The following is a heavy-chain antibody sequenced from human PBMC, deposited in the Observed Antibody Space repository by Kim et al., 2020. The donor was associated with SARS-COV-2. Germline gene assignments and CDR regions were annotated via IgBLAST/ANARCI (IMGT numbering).Heavy chain of an antibody. D-gene: IGHD6-6*01. J-gene: IGHJ4*02. CDR2: IKSKTDGGTT. V-gene: IGHV3-15*01. CDR3: TTDMVRIAARPFDY. Sequence: GGSLRLSCAASGFTFSNAWMSWVRQAPGKGLEWVGRIKSKTDGGTTDYAAPVKGRFTISRDDSKNTLYLQMNSLKTEDTAVYYCTTDMVRIAARPFDYWGQGTLVTVSS. CDR1: GFTFSNAW.